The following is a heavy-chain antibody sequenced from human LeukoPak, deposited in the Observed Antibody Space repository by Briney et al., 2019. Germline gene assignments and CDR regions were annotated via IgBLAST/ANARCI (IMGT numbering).Heavy chain of an antibody. J-gene: IGHJ6*03. Sequence: GGSLRLSCAASGFTVSSNYMSWVREAPGKGLEWVSVIYSGGSTYYADSVKGRFTISRDNSKNTRYLQMNSLRAEDTAVYYCGGSAAHYYYMDVWGKGTTVTVSS. CDR2: IYSGGST. CDR3: GGSAAHYYYMDV. V-gene: IGHV3-53*01. CDR1: GFTVSSNY. D-gene: IGHD2-2*01.